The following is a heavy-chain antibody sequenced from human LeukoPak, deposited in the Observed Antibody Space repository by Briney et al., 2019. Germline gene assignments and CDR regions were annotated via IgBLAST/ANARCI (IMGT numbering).Heavy chain of an antibody. J-gene: IGHJ4*02. CDR1: GFTFDDYA. V-gene: IGHV3-9*01. CDR3: AKDAFYGSGGEGYYFDY. Sequence: GGSLRLSCAASGFTFDDYALHWVRHAPGKGLEWVSGISWNSGSIGYADSVEGRFTISRDNAKNSLYLQMNSLRAEDTALYYCAKDAFYGSGGEGYYFDYWGQGTLVTVSS. D-gene: IGHD3-10*01. CDR2: ISWNSGSI.